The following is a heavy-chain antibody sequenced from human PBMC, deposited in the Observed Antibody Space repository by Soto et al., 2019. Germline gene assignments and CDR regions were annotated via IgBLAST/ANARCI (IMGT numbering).Heavy chain of an antibody. CDR3: TPTYYDFWSGYRSQNANWFDP. J-gene: IGHJ5*02. V-gene: IGHV1-8*01. Sequence: QVQLVQSGAEVKKPGASVKVSCKASGYTFTSDEINWVRQATGQGLEWMGWMNPNSGNTGYAQKFQGRVTMTRNTSISTAYMELSSLRSEDTAVYYCTPTYYDFWSGYRSQNANWFDPWGQGTLVTVSS. D-gene: IGHD3-3*01. CDR2: MNPNSGNT. CDR1: GYTFTSDE.